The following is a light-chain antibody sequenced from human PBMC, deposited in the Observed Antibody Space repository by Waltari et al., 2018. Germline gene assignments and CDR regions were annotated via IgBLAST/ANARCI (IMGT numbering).Light chain of an antibody. J-gene: IGKJ3*01. CDR2: GAS. Sequence: IVMTQSPDSLAVALGGRATINLKLSQSVLYSSNNKNSLSWYQQKPGQPPKLLIYGASTRESGVPDRFSGSGSGTDFTLTISSLQAEDVAVYYCHQYYNTPFTFGPGTKVDIK. V-gene: IGKV4-1*01. CDR1: QSVLYSSNNKNS. CDR3: HQYYNTPFT.